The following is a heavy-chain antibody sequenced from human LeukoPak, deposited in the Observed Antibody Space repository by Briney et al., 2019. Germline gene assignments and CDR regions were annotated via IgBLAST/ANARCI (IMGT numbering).Heavy chain of an antibody. CDR1: GGSISSYY. Sequence: SETLSPTCTVSGGSISSYYWSWIRQPPGKGLEWIGYIYYSGSTNYNPSLKSRVTISVDTSKNQFSLKLSSVTAADTAVYYCARVYSSSLDYWGQGTLVTVSS. CDR3: ARVYSSSLDY. D-gene: IGHD6-13*01. V-gene: IGHV4-59*12. J-gene: IGHJ4*02. CDR2: IYYSGST.